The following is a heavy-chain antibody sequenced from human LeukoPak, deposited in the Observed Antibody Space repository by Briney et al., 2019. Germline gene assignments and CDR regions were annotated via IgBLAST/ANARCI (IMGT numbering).Heavy chain of an antibody. Sequence: ASVKVSCKTSGYTFTGSYLHWVRQVPGQGLEWTGWTNPSTGGTKSAQQFEGRVTMTRDTANTTGYLELRSLTLDDTATYYCARGGAFCSITTCHEFDHWGQGTLVIVSS. CDR3: ARGGAFCSITTCHEFDH. D-gene: IGHD2-2*01. CDR2: TNPSTGGT. V-gene: IGHV1-2*02. CDR1: GYTFTGSY. J-gene: IGHJ4*02.